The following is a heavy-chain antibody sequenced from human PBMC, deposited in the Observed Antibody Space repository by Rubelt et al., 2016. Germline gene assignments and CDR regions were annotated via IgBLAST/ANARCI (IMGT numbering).Heavy chain of an antibody. CDR3: GRDTRYCSSSSCLPGWFDP. J-gene: IGHJ5*02. CDR2: VYHSGNP. V-gene: IGHV4-59*08. CDR1: GGSISTYY. D-gene: IGHD2-2*01. Sequence: QVQLQESGPGLVKPSEILSLTCTVSGGSISTYYWSWIRQPPGKGLEWIGSVYHSGNPYYNPSLQSPVTIPVEPSRNQFSLRRGSGTGADRAVYDCGRDTRYCSSSSCLPGWFDPWGQGTLVTVSS.